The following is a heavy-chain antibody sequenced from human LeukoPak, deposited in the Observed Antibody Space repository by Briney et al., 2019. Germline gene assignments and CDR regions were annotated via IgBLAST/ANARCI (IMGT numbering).Heavy chain of an antibody. D-gene: IGHD2-15*01. CDR2: IYYSGST. Sequence: SQTLSLTCTVSGGSISSGDYYWSWIRQPPGKGLEWIGYIYYSGSTYYNPSLKSRVTISVDTSKNQFSLKLSSVTAADTAVYYCARGRDVGYCSGGSCSNWFDPWGQGTLVTVSS. V-gene: IGHV4-30-4*01. CDR1: GGSISSGDYY. J-gene: IGHJ5*02. CDR3: ARGRDVGYCSGGSCSNWFDP.